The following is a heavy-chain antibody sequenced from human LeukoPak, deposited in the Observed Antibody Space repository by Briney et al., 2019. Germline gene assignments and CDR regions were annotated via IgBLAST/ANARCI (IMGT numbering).Heavy chain of an antibody. Sequence: SETLSLTCAVYGGSFSGYYWSWIRQPPGKGLEWIGEINHSGSTNYNPSLKSRVTISVDTSKNQFSLRLSSVTAADTAVYYGARVPYVRYSSGWYSDYWGQGTLVTVSS. CDR3: ARVPYVRYSSGWYSDY. D-gene: IGHD6-19*01. CDR1: GGSFSGYY. CDR2: INHSGST. J-gene: IGHJ4*02. V-gene: IGHV4-34*01.